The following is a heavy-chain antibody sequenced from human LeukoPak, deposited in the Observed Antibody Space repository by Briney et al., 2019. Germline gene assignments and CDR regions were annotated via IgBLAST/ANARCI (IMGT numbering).Heavy chain of an antibody. D-gene: IGHD2-2*01. J-gene: IGHJ4*02. Sequence: GGSLRLSCAASGFTFSSYWMSWVHQAPGKGLEWVANIKQDGSEKYYVDSVKGRFTISRDNAKNSLYLQMNSLRAEDTAVYYCAGGYCSSTSCFDYWGQGTLVTVSS. CDR3: AGGYCSSTSCFDY. CDR2: IKQDGSEK. V-gene: IGHV3-7*01. CDR1: GFTFSSYW.